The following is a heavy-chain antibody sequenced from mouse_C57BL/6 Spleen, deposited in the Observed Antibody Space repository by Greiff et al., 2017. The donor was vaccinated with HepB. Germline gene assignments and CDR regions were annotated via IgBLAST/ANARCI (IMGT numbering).Heavy chain of an antibody. CDR1: GYAFSSSW. J-gene: IGHJ3*01. Sequence: QVQLQQSGPELVKPGASVKISCKASGYAFSSSWMNWVKQRPGKGLEWIGRIYPGDGDTNYNGKFKGKATLTADKSSSTAYMQLSSLTSEDSAVYFCARQDYDYDAGFAYWGQGTLVTVSA. CDR3: ARQDYDYDAGFAY. CDR2: IYPGDGDT. V-gene: IGHV1-82*01. D-gene: IGHD2-4*01.